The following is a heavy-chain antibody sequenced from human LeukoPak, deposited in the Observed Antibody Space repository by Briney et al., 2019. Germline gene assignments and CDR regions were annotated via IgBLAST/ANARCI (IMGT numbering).Heavy chain of an antibody. Sequence: SETLSLTCAVSGGSISSGGYSWSWIRQPPGKGLEWIGYIYHNGSTYYNPSLKSRVTISVDTSKNQFSLKLSSVTAADTAVYYCARQKVAAAGTGPRIDAFDIWGQGTMVTVSS. CDR1: GGSISSGGYS. V-gene: IGHV4-30-4*07. D-gene: IGHD6-13*01. CDR2: IYHNGST. CDR3: ARQKVAAAGTGPRIDAFDI. J-gene: IGHJ3*02.